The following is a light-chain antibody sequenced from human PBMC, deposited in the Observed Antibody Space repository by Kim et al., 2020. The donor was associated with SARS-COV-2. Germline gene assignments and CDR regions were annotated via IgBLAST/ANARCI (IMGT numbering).Light chain of an antibody. CDR1: KLGDKY. J-gene: IGLJ1*01. Sequence: GSPGQTDSMTCSGDKLGDKYASWYQQKPGQSPVVVIFRDNRRPSGIPERFSGSNSGNTATLTISGTQAMDEADYYCQAWDSSIYVFGTGTKVTVL. V-gene: IGLV3-1*01. CDR2: RDN. CDR3: QAWDSSIYV.